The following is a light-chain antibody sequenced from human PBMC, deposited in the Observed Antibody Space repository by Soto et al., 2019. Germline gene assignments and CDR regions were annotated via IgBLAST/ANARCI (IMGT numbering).Light chain of an antibody. CDR1: QSVSNS. J-gene: IGKJ1*01. Sequence: EIVMTQSPGTLSVSPGERATLSCRASQSVSNSLAWYQQKPGQAPRLLIYDASNRATGIPARFSGSGSGTDFTLTISRLEPEDFAVYYCHQYDSWTFGQGTKVDIK. CDR2: DAS. CDR3: HQYDSWT. V-gene: IGKV3D-15*01.